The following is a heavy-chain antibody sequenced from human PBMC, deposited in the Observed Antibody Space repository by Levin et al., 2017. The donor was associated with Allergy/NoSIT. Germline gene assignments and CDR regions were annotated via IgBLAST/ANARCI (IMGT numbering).Heavy chain of an antibody. V-gene: IGHV3-23*01. CDR1: GFTFGSYG. CDR2: ISDVSGTT. Sequence: GESLKISCAASGFTFGSYGMSWVRQAPGKGLEWVSGISDVSGTTSYADSVKGRFTVSRDNSMNTLYLQMNRLRTDDTALYFCAKYRGRGWSGGPFDSWGQGTLVTVAS. D-gene: IGHD6-19*01. CDR3: AKYRGRGWSGGPFDS. J-gene: IGHJ4*02.